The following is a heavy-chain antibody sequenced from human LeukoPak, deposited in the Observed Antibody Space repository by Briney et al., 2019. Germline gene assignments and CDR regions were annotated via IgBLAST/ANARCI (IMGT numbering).Heavy chain of an antibody. CDR1: GGSTSSGGYY. CDR2: IYYSGST. J-gene: IGHJ4*02. CDR3: ARALRDYDILTGYYTFFDY. Sequence: SETLSLTCAVSGGSTSSGGYYWSWIRQHPGKGLEWIGNIYYSGSTYYNPSLKSRITISIDTSKNQFSLRLTSVTAADTAVYCCARALRDYDILTGYYTFFDYWGQGTLVTVSS. V-gene: IGHV4-31*11. D-gene: IGHD3-9*01.